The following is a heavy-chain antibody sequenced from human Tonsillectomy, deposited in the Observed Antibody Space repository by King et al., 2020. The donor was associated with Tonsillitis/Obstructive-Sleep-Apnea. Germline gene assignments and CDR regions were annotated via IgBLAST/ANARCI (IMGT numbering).Heavy chain of an antibody. CDR2: INPNNGGT. J-gene: IGHJ4*02. V-gene: IGHV1-2*02. Sequence: QLVQSGAEMKKPGASVRVSCKTSGYIFTAYYIHWVRQAPGQGLEWLGWINPNNGGTNYAQNLQGRVTMTGDTSINTAYMELTRLASDDTAISYCARDSPIAVSTAGNYWGQGTLVSVSS. CDR3: ARDSPIAVSTAGNY. D-gene: IGHD5/OR15-5a*01. CDR1: GYIFTAYY.